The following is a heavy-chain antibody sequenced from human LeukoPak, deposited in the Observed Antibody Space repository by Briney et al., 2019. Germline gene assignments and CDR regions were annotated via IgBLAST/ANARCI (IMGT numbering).Heavy chain of an antibody. Sequence: GGSLRLSCTASGFTFSSYAMSWVRQAPGKGLEWVSAISGGGGSTYYADSVKGRFTISRDNSKNTLYLQMNSLRAEDTAVYYCAKDRVEWEPRLFQHWGQGTLVTVSS. D-gene: IGHD1-26*01. CDR1: GFTFSSYA. V-gene: IGHV3-23*01. J-gene: IGHJ1*01. CDR2: ISGGGGST. CDR3: AKDRVEWEPRLFQH.